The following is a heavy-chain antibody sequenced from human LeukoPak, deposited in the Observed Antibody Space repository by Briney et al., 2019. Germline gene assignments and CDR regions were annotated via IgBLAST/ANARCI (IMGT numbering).Heavy chain of an antibody. V-gene: IGHV3-11*01. J-gene: IGHJ4*02. CDR2: ISGSSSSM. Sequence: PGGSLRLSCAASGFSFNDSYMTWIRQAPGKGLEWVAYISGSSSSMYYADSVKGGFTISRDNARNSLYLNMSSLRADDTAVYYCARGKRRFDFWGQGTLVTVSS. CDR1: GFSFNDSY. CDR3: ARGKRRFDF.